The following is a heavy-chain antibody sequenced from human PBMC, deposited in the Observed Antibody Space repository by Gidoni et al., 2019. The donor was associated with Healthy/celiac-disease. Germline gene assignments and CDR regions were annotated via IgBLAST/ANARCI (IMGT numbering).Heavy chain of an antibody. CDR3: ARRAENYNGMDV. CDR1: GFTFSSYS. Sequence: EVQLVESGGGLVKPGGSLRLSCAASGFTFSSYSMNWFRQAPGKGLELVSSISSSSSYIYYADSVKGRFTISRDNAKNSLYLQMNSLRAEDTAVYYCARRAENYNGMDVWGQGTTVTVSS. D-gene: IGHD3-10*01. V-gene: IGHV3-21*01. CDR2: ISSSSSYI. J-gene: IGHJ6*02.